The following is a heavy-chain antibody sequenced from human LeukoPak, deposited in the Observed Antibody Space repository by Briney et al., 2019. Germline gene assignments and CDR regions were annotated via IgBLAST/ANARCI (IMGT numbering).Heavy chain of an antibody. D-gene: IGHD6-6*01. CDR1: GGSFSGYY. CDR2: INHSGST. J-gene: IGHJ4*02. CDR3: ASSEYSSSEFDY. V-gene: IGHV4-34*01. Sequence: KPSETLSLTCAVYGGSFSGYYWSWIRLPPGKGLEWIGEINHSGSTNYNPSLRSRVTISVDTSKNQFSLKLSSVTAADTAVYYCASSEYSSSEFDYWGQGTLVTVSS.